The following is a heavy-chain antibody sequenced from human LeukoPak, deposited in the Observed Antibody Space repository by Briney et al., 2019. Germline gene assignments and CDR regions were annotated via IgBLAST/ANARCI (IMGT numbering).Heavy chain of an antibody. D-gene: IGHD3-22*01. CDR1: GGTFSSYG. V-gene: IGHV1-69*05. J-gene: IGHJ5*02. CDR3: ARGPQLIRDWFDP. Sequence: SVKVSCKASGGTFSSYGISWVRQAPGQGLEWMGRIIPVFGTPNYAQKFQGRVTISTDESTSTVYMQLNTLKSEDTAVYYCARGPQLIRDWFDPWGAGTLVTVSS. CDR2: IIPVFGTP.